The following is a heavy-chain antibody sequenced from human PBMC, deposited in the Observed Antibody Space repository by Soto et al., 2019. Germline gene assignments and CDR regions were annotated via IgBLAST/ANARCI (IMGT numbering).Heavy chain of an antibody. J-gene: IGHJ4*02. Sequence: PSETLSLTCTVSGGSISSYYWSWIRQPPGKGLEWIGYIYYSGSTNYNPSLKSRVTISVDTSKNQFSLKLSSVTAADTAVYYCARGARQQLPGMRYYFDYWGQGTLATVSS. CDR3: ARGARQQLPGMRYYFDY. D-gene: IGHD6-13*01. CDR2: IYYSGST. V-gene: IGHV4-59*01. CDR1: GGSISSYY.